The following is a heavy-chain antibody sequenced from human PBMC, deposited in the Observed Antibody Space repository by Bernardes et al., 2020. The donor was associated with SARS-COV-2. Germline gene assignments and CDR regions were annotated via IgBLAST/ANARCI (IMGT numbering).Heavy chain of an antibody. J-gene: IGHJ6*02. CDR3: AREAMVPPSYGMDV. CDR1: GYTFTGYY. Sequence: ASVKVSCKASGYTFTGYYMHWVRQAPGQGLEWMGWINPNSGGTNYAQKFQGRVTMTRDTSITTAYMEVSRLRSDDTAVYYCAREAMVPPSYGMDVWGQGTTVTGS. D-gene: IGHD3-10*01. CDR2: INPNSGGT. V-gene: IGHV1-2*02.